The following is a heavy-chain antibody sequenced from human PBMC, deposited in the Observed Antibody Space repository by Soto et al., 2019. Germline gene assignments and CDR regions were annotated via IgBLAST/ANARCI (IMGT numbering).Heavy chain of an antibody. CDR2: INHSVST. CDR3: ARGTGYYDILNGYYNSAFDI. D-gene: IGHD3-9*01. Sequence: AILLLPSAVYGGSLSGYYLIWIGQPPGKGLEWIGEINHSVSTNYNPSLKSRVTISVDTSKNQFSLKLSSVTAADTAVYYCARGTGYYDILNGYYNSAFDIWGQGTMVTVSS. CDR1: GGSLSGYY. V-gene: IGHV4-34*01. J-gene: IGHJ3*02.